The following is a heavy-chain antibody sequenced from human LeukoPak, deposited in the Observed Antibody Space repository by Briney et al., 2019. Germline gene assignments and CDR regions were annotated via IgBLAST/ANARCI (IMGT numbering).Heavy chain of an antibody. Sequence: GGSLRLSCAVSGFTFSGSHMHWVRQASGKGLEWVGRIKNKDNNYATAYAASVKGRFIISRDDSKNTAYLQMNSLKTEDTALYYCTRPYRESFRFDSWGQGSLVTVSS. V-gene: IGHV3-73*01. J-gene: IGHJ4*02. CDR1: GFTFSGSH. CDR2: IKNKDNNYAT. CDR3: TRPYRESFRFDS. D-gene: IGHD3-16*01.